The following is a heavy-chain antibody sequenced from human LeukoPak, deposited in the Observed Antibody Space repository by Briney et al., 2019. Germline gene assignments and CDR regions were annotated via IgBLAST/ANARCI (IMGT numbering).Heavy chain of an antibody. CDR1: GFTFSSYG. J-gene: IGHJ4*02. V-gene: IGHV3-30*03. Sequence: PGGSLRLSCAASGFTFSSYGMHWVRQAPGKGLEWVAVISYDGSNKYYADSVKGRFTISRDNSKNTLYLQMNSLRAEDTAVYYCAREKDSSSWGDFDYWGQGTLVTVSS. D-gene: IGHD6-13*01. CDR3: AREKDSSSWGDFDY. CDR2: ISYDGSNK.